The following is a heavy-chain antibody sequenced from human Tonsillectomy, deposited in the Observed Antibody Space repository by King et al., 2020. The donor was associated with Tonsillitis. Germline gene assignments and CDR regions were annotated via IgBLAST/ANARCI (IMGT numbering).Heavy chain of an antibody. CDR2: ISLNSGRI. CDR1: GFTSHDYD. J-gene: IGHJ4*02. Sequence: VQLVESGGGLVQPGRSLRLSCAASGFTSHDYDMHWVRQAPGKGLGWVSGISLNSGRIKYADSVKGRFAISRDNAKNSLYLHMNSLRPEDTALYYCAKASNDFWSGYPDYWGQGTLVIVSS. V-gene: IGHV3-9*02. D-gene: IGHD3-3*01. CDR3: AKASNDFWSGYPDY.